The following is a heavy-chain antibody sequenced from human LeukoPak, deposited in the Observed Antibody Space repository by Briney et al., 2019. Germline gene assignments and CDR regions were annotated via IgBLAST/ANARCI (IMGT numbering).Heavy chain of an antibody. J-gene: IGHJ4*02. D-gene: IGHD3-22*01. CDR1: GGSISSSNYY. Sequence: PSETLSLTCTVSGGSISSSNYYWGWIRQPPGKGLEWIGSIYYSGSAYYNPSLKSRVTISVDTSKNQFSLKLSSVPAADTAVYYCARGSGYYYGDFDYWGQGTLVTVSS. CDR2: IYYSGSA. V-gene: IGHV4-39*01. CDR3: ARGSGYYYGDFDY.